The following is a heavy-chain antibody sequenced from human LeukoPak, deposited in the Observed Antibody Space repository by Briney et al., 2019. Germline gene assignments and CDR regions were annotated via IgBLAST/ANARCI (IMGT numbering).Heavy chain of an antibody. V-gene: IGHV3-21*01. J-gene: IGHJ4*02. Sequence: GESLRLSCAASGFTFNTYRMNWVRQAPGKGLEWVSSISGTSTDIYYADSVKGRFTVSRDNAKNSVYLQMNSLRAEDTAVYYCARDDPSMVAALHYWGQGTLVTVSS. CDR3: ARDDPSMVAALHY. D-gene: IGHD6-6*01. CDR1: GFTFNTYR. CDR2: ISGTSTDI.